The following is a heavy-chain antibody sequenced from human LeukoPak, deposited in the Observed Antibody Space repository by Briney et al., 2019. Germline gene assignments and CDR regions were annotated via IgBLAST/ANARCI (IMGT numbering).Heavy chain of an antibody. CDR1: GYTFTSYG. CDR2: ISAYNGNT. J-gene: IGHJ6*03. D-gene: IGHD3-22*01. V-gene: IGHV1-18*01. CDR3: ARVYYDSSGYYYLGYYYYYMDV. Sequence: ASVKVSCNASGYTFTSYGISWVRQAPGQGLEWMGWISAYNGNTNYAQKLQGRVTMTTDTSTSTAYMELRSLRSDDTAVYYCARVYYDSSGYYYLGYYYYYMDVWGKGTTVTVSS.